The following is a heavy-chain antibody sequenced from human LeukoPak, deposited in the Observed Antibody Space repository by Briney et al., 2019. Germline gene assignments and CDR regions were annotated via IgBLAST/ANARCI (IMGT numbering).Heavy chain of an antibody. CDR2: FDPEDGET. CDR1: GYTLTESS. J-gene: IGHJ5*02. V-gene: IGHV1-24*01. Sequence: GASVKVSCKVSGYTLTESSMHWVRQAPGKGLEWMGGFDPEDGETIYAQKFQGRVTMTEDTSTDTAYMELSSLRSEDTAVYYCATDHDRLSNWFDPWGQGTLVTVSS. D-gene: IGHD2/OR15-2a*01. CDR3: ATDHDRLSNWFDP.